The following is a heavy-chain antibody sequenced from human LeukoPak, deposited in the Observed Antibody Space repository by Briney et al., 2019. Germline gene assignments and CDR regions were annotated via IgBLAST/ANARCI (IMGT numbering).Heavy chain of an antibody. Sequence: PGRSLRLSCAASGFTFSSYGMHWVRPAPGKGGEGVAVIWYDGSNKYYVDSVKGRFTISRDNSKNTLYLQMNSLRAEDTAVYYCAKDLAYSSGWYDAFDIWGQGTMVTVSS. CDR3: AKDLAYSSGWYDAFDI. CDR2: IWYDGSNK. V-gene: IGHV3-33*06. CDR1: GFTFSSYG. J-gene: IGHJ3*02. D-gene: IGHD6-19*01.